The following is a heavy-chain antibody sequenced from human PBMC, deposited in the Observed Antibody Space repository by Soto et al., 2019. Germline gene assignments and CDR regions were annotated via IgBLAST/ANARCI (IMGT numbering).Heavy chain of an antibody. D-gene: IGHD3-3*01. CDR3: AREGAYYDFWSGYSWFDP. J-gene: IGHJ5*02. Sequence: ASVKVACKASGYTFSGDYMHWVRQAPGQGLEWMGWINPNSGGTNYAQKFQGWVTMTRDTSISTAYMELSRLRSDDTAVYYWAREGAYYDFWSGYSWFDPWGQGTLVTVSS. V-gene: IGHV1-2*04. CDR2: INPNSGGT. CDR1: GYTFSGDY.